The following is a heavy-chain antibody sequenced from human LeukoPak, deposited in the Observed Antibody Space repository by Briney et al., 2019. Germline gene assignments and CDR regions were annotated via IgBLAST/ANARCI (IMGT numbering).Heavy chain of an antibody. Sequence: PGGSLRLSYAASGLTLSSYGMLWVRQAPGKALEWGAFIRYEGSNKYYADSVKGRFTISRDNSKNTLDLEMNSLRAKDRDVYYCAKGDHSTPGYWGQGTLVTVSS. CDR3: AKGDHSTPGY. J-gene: IGHJ4*02. D-gene: IGHD2-2*01. CDR2: IRYEGSNK. CDR1: GLTLSSYG. V-gene: IGHV3-30*02.